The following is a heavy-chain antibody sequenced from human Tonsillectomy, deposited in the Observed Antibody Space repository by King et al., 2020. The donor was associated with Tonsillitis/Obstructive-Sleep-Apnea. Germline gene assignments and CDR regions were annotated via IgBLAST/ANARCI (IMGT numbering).Heavy chain of an antibody. J-gene: IGHJ4*02. D-gene: IGHD2-2*01. CDR3: ARDDRYCSSSSCYGDYFEY. V-gene: IGHV3-33*01. CDR1: GFTFSSYG. Sequence: VQLVESGGGVVQPGRSLRLSCAASGFTFSSYGMHWVRQAPGKGLEWVAVIWYDGSNKYYADSVKGRFTISRDNSKNTLYLQMNSLRAEDTAVYYCARDDRYCSSSSCYGDYFEYWGQGTLVTVSS. CDR2: IWYDGSNK.